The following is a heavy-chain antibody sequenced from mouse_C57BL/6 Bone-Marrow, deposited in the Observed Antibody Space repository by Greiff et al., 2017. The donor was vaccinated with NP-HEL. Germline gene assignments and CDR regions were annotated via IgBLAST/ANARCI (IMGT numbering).Heavy chain of an antibody. Sequence: VQLKESGPELVKPGASVKISCKASGYSFTGYYMNWVKQSPEKSLEWIGEINPSTGGTTYNQKFKAKATLTVDKSSSTAYMQLKSLTSEDSAVYYCARWLLHYFDYWGQGTTLTVSS. V-gene: IGHV1-42*01. CDR2: INPSTGGT. D-gene: IGHD2-3*01. CDR1: GYSFTGYY. CDR3: ARWLLHYFDY. J-gene: IGHJ2*01.